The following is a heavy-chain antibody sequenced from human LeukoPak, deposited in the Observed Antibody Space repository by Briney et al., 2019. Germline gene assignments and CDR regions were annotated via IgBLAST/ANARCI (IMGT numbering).Heavy chain of an antibody. D-gene: IGHD5-24*01. CDR2: ISDSDSTK. V-gene: IGHV3-48*03. J-gene: IGHJ4*02. Sequence: GGSLRLSCAASGFTFSSYEMNWVRQAPGKGLEWISYISDSDSTKNYADSVKGRFTISRDNAKNSLYLQMNSLRAGDTAVYYCARTIEMATISYFDYWGQGTLVTVSS. CDR3: ARTIEMATISYFDY. CDR1: GFTFSSYE.